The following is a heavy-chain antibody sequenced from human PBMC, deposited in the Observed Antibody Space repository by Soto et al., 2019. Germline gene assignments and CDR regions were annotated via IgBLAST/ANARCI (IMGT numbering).Heavy chain of an antibody. CDR2: ISSDGNDK. J-gene: IGHJ6*02. V-gene: IGHV3-30*04. CDR3: AKEGVADKYYYYGMDL. CDR1: GFTFSSYP. Sequence: QVQLVESGGGVVQPGRSLRLSCVASGFTFSSYPIHWVRQAPGKGLEWVTTISSDGNDKYYSDSVKGRFTTSRDNSKNTVYLQMNNMRVEDTAVYYCAKEGVADKYYYYGMDLWGQGTTVNVS. D-gene: IGHD3-10*01.